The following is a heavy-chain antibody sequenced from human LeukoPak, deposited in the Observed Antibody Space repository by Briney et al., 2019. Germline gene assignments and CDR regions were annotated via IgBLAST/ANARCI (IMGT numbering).Heavy chain of an antibody. CDR1: GFTFSSYG. D-gene: IGHD4-17*01. V-gene: IGHV3-30*02. J-gene: IGHJ4*02. CDR3: AKDYSGVTTVTTREDY. CDR2: IRYGGSNK. Sequence: GGSLRLSCAASGFTFSSYGMHWVRQAPGKGLEWVAFIRYGGSNKYYADSVKGRFTISRDNSKNTLYLQMNSLRAEDTAVYYCAKDYSGVTTVTTREDYWGQGTLVTVSS.